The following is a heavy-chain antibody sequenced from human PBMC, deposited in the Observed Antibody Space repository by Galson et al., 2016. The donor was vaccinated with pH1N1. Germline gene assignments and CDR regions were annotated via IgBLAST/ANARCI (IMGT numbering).Heavy chain of an antibody. J-gene: IGHJ4*02. CDR2: ISKDGNNV. V-gene: IGHV3-30*04. Sequence: SLRLSCAASGFTLSCCAMHWVRQAPGKGLECVALISKDGNNVYYADSVKGRFTISRDSSNNTLYLQMNSLRTEDTAIYYCARSRDFSFDYWGQGALVTVAS. CDR1: GFTLSCCA. D-gene: IGHD4-11*01. CDR3: ARSRDFSFDY.